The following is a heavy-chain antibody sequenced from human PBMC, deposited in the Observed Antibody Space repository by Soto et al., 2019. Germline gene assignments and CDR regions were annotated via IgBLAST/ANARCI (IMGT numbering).Heavy chain of an antibody. Sequence: ASVKVSCKASGGTFSSYAISWVRQAPGQGLEWMGGIIPIFGTANYAQKFQGRVTITADESSSTAYMELSSLRSEDTAVYYCARGAVTTFYYFDYCGQGTLVTVSS. CDR2: IIPIFGTA. CDR1: GGTFSSYA. CDR3: ARGAVTTFYYFDY. J-gene: IGHJ4*02. D-gene: IGHD4-17*01. V-gene: IGHV1-69*13.